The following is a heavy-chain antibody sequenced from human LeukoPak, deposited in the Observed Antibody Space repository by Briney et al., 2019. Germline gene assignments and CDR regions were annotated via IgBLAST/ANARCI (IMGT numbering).Heavy chain of an antibody. J-gene: IGHJ5*02. CDR2: INHSGST. CDR3: ARDRSFHGSGSYHWFDP. V-gene: IGHV4-34*01. CDR1: GGSFSGYY. D-gene: IGHD3-10*01. Sequence: SETLSLTCAVYGGSFSGYYWSWIRRPPGKGLEWIGEINHSGSTNYNPSLKSRVTISVDTSKNQFSLKLSSVTAADTAVYYCARDRSFHGSGSYHWFDPWGQGTLVTVSS.